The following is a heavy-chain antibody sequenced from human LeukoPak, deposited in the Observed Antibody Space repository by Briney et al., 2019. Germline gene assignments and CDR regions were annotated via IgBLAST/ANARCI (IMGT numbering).Heavy chain of an antibody. CDR3: ATDPMGGSGWYDDY. D-gene: IGHD6-19*01. V-gene: IGHV1-24*01. Sequence: ASVKVSCKVSGYTLTELSMHWVRQAPGKGLEWMRGFDPEDGETIYAQKFQGRVTMTEDTSTDTAYMELSSLRPEDTAVYYCATDPMGGSGWYDDYWGQGTLVTVSS. CDR2: FDPEDGET. J-gene: IGHJ4*02. CDR1: GYTLTELS.